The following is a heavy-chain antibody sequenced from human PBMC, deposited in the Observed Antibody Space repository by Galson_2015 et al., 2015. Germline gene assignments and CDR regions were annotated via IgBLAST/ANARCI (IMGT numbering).Heavy chain of an antibody. Sequence: SLRLSCAASGFTFSSYDMNWVRQAPGKGPECISYISSSGTTIYYADSVRGRFTISGDNAKNSLFLQMNSLRAEDTAVYYCARVSVDVVTTVTLSFDSWGQGTLVTVSS. J-gene: IGHJ4*02. D-gene: IGHD5-12*01. CDR2: ISSSGTTI. V-gene: IGHV3-48*03. CDR3: ARVSVDVVTTVTLSFDS. CDR1: GFTFSSYD.